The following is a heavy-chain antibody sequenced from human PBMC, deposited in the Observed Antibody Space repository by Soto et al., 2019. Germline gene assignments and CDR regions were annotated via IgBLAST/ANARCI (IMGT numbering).Heavy chain of an antibody. CDR2: LVVGSGNT. CDR3: AAVPVLRFLKWLPAYFDY. CDR1: GFMFTSSA. D-gene: IGHD3-3*01. V-gene: IGHV1-58*01. Sequence: QMQVVQSGPEVKKPGTSVKVSCKTSGFMFTSSAVQWVRQARGQRLEWIGWLVVGSGNTHYAQHFQERVTLTRDMSTGTAYMEVSSLRSEDTAVYYCAAVPVLRFLKWLPAYFDYWGQGTLVTVSS. J-gene: IGHJ4*02.